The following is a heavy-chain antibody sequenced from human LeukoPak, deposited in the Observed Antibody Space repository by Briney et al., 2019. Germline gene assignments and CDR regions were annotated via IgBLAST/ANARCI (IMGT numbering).Heavy chain of an antibody. D-gene: IGHD6-25*01. V-gene: IGHV3-7*01. CDR3: ARLGATSSGKYYFDY. CDR1: GFTIGSHF. J-gene: IGHJ4*02. CDR2: LEPSGNER. Sequence: PGGSLRLSCAVSGFTIGSHFMGWVRHLPGKGLQYVAILEPSGNERNYADSVKGRFSISRDNAQNSLSLQMNNLSADDTAVYYCARLGATSSGKYYFDYWGQGTLVTVSS.